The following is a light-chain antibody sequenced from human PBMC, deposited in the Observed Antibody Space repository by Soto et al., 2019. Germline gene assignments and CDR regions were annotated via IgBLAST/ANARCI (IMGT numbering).Light chain of an antibody. CDR3: HQRSNWTPIT. Sequence: TVLTPSPSTPPLPPRQSTTLSCRASQSVIIRYLAWYQQKPGQAPRLLIYGASHRAAGIPARFSGSGFGTDFTLTISSLEPEDAAVYYCHQRSNWTPITFGQGTRLEIK. J-gene: IGKJ5*01. CDR2: GAS. V-gene: IGKV3-11*01. CDR1: QSVIIRY.